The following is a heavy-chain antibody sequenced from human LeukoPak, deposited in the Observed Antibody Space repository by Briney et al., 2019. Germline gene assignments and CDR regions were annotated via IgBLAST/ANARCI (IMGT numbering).Heavy chain of an antibody. Sequence: PSETLSLTCTVSGGSISSYYWSWIRQPPGKGLGWIGYIYYSGSTNYNPSLKSRVTISVDTSKNQFSLKLSSVTAADTAVYYCARDTGLVGAHLNYFDYWGQGTLVTVSS. D-gene: IGHD1-26*01. V-gene: IGHV4-59*01. CDR3: ARDTGLVGAHLNYFDY. CDR2: IYYSGST. J-gene: IGHJ4*02. CDR1: GGSISSYY.